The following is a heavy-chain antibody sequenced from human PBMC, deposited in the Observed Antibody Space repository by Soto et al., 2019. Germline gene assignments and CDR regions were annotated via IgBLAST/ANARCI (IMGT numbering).Heavy chain of an antibody. J-gene: IGHJ4*02. CDR1: GFNFSSYG. CDR2: IWNDGSNE. V-gene: IGHV3-33*01. D-gene: IGHD3-22*01. Sequence: GGSLRLSCEASGFNFSSYGIHWVRQAPGKGLEWVAIIWNDGSNEYYADSVKGRFTISRDNSKNTVYLQVSKLRAEDTAVYFCVRARSTDSRPDYWGQGTLVTVSS. CDR3: VRARSTDSRPDY.